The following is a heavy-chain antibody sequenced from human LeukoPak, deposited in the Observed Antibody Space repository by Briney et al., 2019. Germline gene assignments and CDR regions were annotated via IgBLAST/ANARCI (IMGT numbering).Heavy chain of an antibody. CDR2: ISDSGGDT. CDR3: AKRSDYGGNWNYFDC. CDR1: GFTFSSYG. D-gene: IGHD4-23*01. V-gene: IGHV3-23*01. J-gene: IGHJ4*02. Sequence: GGSLRLSCAASGFTFSSYGMSWVRQAPGKGLEWVSAISDSGGDTYYADSVKDRFTISRDNSRNTLYLQMNSLRAEDTSIYFCAKRSDYGGNWNYFDCWGQGSLVTVSS.